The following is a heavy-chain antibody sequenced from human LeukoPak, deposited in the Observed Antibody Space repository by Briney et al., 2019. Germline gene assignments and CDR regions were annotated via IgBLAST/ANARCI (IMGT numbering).Heavy chain of an antibody. CDR3: AKDLGPFPAAWFQH. J-gene: IGHJ1*01. D-gene: IGHD6-13*01. CDR1: GFTFSTYA. Sequence: HPGGSLRLSCAASGFTFSTYAMTWVRQAPGKGLEWVSTISSSGDGTYYADSVKGRFTISRDNSKNTLYLQMNSLRAEDTAVYYCAKDLGPFPAAWFQHWGQGTLVTVSS. CDR2: ISSSGDGT. V-gene: IGHV3-23*01.